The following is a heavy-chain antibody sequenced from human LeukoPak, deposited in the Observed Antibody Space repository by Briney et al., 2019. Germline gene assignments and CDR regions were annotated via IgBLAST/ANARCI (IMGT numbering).Heavy chain of an antibody. CDR3: ARAVPARLDFDY. J-gene: IGHJ4*02. D-gene: IGHD2-15*01. V-gene: IGHV3-21*01. Sequence: GGSLRLSCAASGFTFSSYGMDWVRQAPGKGLEWVSSISSSSSYIYYADSVKGRFTISRDNAKNSLYLQMNSLRAEDTAVYYCARAVPARLDFDYWGQGTLVTVSS. CDR1: GFTFSSYG. CDR2: ISSSSSYI.